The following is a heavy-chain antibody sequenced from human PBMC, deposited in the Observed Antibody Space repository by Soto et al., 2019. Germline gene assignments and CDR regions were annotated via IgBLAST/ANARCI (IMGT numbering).Heavy chain of an antibody. CDR1: VGSCSGYY. CDR2: INHSGST. CDR3: ARGSPIRFLEWLLPYYYYYGMDV. V-gene: IGHV4-34*01. Sequence: ETLYLTCAVYVGSCSGYYWSWIRQPPGKGLEWIGEINHSGSTNYNPSLKSRVTISVDTSKNQFSLKLSSVTAADTAVYYCARGSPIRFLEWLLPYYYYYGMDVWGQGTTVTVSS. J-gene: IGHJ6*02. D-gene: IGHD3-3*01.